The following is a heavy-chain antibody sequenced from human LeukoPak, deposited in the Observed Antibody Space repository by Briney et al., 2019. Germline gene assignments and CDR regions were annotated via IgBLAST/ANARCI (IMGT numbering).Heavy chain of an antibody. Sequence: GGSLRLSCAASGFTFDDYAMHWVRQAPGKGLEWVSGISWNSGSIGYADSVKGRFTISRDNAKNSLYLQMNSLRAEDTALYYCAKGSAYEVGETLAPNWFDPWGQGTLVTVSS. CDR2: ISWNSGSI. J-gene: IGHJ5*02. CDR3: AKGSAYEVGETLAPNWFDP. CDR1: GFTFDDYA. V-gene: IGHV3-9*01. D-gene: IGHD3-16*01.